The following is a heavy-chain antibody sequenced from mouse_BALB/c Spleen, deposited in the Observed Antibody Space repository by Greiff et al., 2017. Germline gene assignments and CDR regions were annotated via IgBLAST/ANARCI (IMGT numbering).Heavy chain of an antibody. CDR1: GFTFSSYT. CDR3: TRDYRYDRAY. Sequence: DVKLVESGGGLVKPGGSLKLSCAASGFTFSSYTMSWVRQTPEKRLEWVATISSGGSYTYYPDSVKGRFTISRDNAKNTLYLQMSSLKSEDTAMYYCTRDYRYDRAYWGQGTLVTVSA. CDR2: ISSGGSYT. V-gene: IGHV5-6-4*01. J-gene: IGHJ3*01. D-gene: IGHD2-14*01.